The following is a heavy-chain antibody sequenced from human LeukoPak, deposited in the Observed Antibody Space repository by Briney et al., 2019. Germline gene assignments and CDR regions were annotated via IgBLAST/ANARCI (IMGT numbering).Heavy chain of an antibody. Sequence: ASVKVSCKASGYTFTGYYMHWVRQALGQGLEWMGRINPNSGGTNYAQKFQGRVTMTRDTSISTAYMELSRLRSDDTAVYYCARAHQYSSSFHPLLNFDYWGQGTLVTVSS. D-gene: IGHD6-6*01. CDR3: ARAHQYSSSFHPLLNFDY. V-gene: IGHV1-2*06. J-gene: IGHJ4*02. CDR1: GYTFTGYY. CDR2: INPNSGGT.